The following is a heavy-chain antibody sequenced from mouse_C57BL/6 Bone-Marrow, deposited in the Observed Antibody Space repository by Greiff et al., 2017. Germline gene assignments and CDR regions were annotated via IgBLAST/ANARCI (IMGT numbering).Heavy chain of an antibody. V-gene: IGHV1-64*01. CDR2: IDPNSGST. CDR1: GYTFNSYW. D-gene: IGHD2-4*01. CDR3: ARFDYTIGY. J-gene: IGHJ3*01. Sequence: VQLQQPGAELVKPGASVKLSCKASGYTFNSYWMHWVKQRPGQGLEWIGMIDPNSGSTNYNEKFKSKATLTVDKSSSTAYMQLSSLTSEDSAVYYCARFDYTIGYWGQGTLVTVSA.